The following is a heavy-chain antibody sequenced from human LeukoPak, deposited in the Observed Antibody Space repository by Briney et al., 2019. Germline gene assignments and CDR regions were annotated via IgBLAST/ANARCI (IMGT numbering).Heavy chain of an antibody. J-gene: IGHJ4*02. D-gene: IGHD3-22*01. CDR2: IRSDGRT. V-gene: IGHV3-53*01. CDR3: VRYDSSGN. CDR1: GFIVSTND. Sequence: PGGSLRLSCAASGFIVSTNDMSWVRQAPGKGLEWVSVIRSDGRTYYGDSVKGRFIISRDNSKNTVYLPMNSLRAEDTAVYYCVRYDSSGNWGQGTLVTVPS.